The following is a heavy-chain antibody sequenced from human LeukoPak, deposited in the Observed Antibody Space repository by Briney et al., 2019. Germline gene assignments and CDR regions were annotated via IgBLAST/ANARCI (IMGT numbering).Heavy chain of an antibody. J-gene: IGHJ4*02. CDR1: GFTFSTYS. V-gene: IGHV3-21*01. D-gene: IGHD6-13*01. CDR3: ARVGDSSSWYPVDY. Sequence: GGSLRLSCAASGFTFSTYSMNWVRQAPGKGLEWVSSISSNSAYIYYADSVKGRFTISRDNAKSSLFLQMNSLRAEDTAVYYCARVGDSSSWYPVDYWGQGTLVTVSS. CDR2: ISSNSAYI.